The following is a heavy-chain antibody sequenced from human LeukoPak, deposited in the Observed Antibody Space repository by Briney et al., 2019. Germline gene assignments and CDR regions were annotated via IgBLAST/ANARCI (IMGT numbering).Heavy chain of an antibody. D-gene: IGHD6-13*01. V-gene: IGHV4-39*01. J-gene: IGHJ4*02. CDR1: GGSISSSSYY. CDR3: ARGRDGIAAAGPFDY. CDR2: IYYSGST. Sequence: SETLSLTCTVSGGSISSSSYYWGWIRQPPGKGLEWIGSIYYSGSTYYNPSLKSRVTISVDTSKNQYSLKLSSVTAADTAVYYCARGRDGIAAAGPFDYWGQGTLVTVSS.